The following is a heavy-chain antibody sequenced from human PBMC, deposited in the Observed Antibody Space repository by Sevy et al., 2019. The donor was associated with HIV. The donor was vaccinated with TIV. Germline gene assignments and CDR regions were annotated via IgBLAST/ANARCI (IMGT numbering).Heavy chain of an antibody. CDR2: IWYDGSNK. J-gene: IGHJ4*02. CDR3: ARVRDHYYDSSGEYDY. D-gene: IGHD3-22*01. V-gene: IGHV3-33*01. CDR1: GFTFSSYG. Sequence: GGSLRLSCVASGFTFSSYGMHWVRQAPGKGLEWVAVIWYDGSNKYYADSVKGRFTISRDNSKNTLYLQMNSLRAEDTAVYYCARVRDHYYDSSGEYDYWGQGTLVTVSS.